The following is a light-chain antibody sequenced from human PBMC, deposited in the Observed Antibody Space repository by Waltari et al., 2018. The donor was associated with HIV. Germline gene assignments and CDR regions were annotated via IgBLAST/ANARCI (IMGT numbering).Light chain of an antibody. CDR2: DAS. V-gene: IGKV3-11*01. CDR1: KSVSSY. CDR3: QQRSNWPPGLT. J-gene: IGKJ4*01. Sequence: EIVLTQSPATLSLSPGERATLSCRASKSVSSYLAWYPQKPGQAPRLLIYDASNRATGIPARFSGSGSGTDFTLTISSLEPEDFAVYYCQQRSNWPPGLTFGGGTKVEIK.